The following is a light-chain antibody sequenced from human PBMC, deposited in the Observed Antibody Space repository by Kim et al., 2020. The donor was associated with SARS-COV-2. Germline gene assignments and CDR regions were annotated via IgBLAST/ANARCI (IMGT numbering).Light chain of an antibody. J-gene: IGKJ2*01. CDR3: QHYNSYPIT. CDR1: QSISTW. CDR2: RTS. Sequence: SASVGDRVTITCRASQSISTWLAWYQQKPGNAPNLLIYRTSTLESGVPSRFSGSGSGTEFTLTISSLQPEDSATYYCQHYNSYPITFGQGTKLEIK. V-gene: IGKV1-5*03.